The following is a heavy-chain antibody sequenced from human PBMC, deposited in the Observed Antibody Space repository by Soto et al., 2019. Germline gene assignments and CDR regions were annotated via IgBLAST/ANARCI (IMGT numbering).Heavy chain of an antibody. J-gene: IGHJ4*02. Sequence: PXDSLTISCKASGYSFSSYWIGLVRQTPGKGLEWMGIIFPDDSETRYSPSFQGKVSISVDKSITTAYLQWSSLKASDTAMYYCARRLYDTSGYRYFDFWGQGTLVTVSS. CDR2: IFPDDSET. V-gene: IGHV5-51*01. D-gene: IGHD3-22*01. CDR1: GYSFSSYW. CDR3: ARRLYDTSGYRYFDF.